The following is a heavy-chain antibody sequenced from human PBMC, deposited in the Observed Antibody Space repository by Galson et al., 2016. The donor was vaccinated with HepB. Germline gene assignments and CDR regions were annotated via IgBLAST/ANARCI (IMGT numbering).Heavy chain of an antibody. CDR2: IFYSGST. V-gene: IGHV4-39*01. CDR3: ARGSGYNNGYYEGYYFDY. J-gene: IGHJ4*02. CDR1: GGSISSRTCY. Sequence: SETLSLTCSVSGGSISSRTCYWGWIRQPPGQGLEWIGNIFYSGSTYYNPSLKSRVTISIDTSKNQFSLKMTSVTAADTAVYYCARGSGYNNGYYEGYYFDYWGLGTEVIVSA. D-gene: IGHD3-3*01.